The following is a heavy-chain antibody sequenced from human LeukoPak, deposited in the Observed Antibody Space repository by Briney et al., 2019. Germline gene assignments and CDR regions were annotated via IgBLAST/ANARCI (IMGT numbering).Heavy chain of an antibody. Sequence: SETLSLTCTVSGGSISSSSYYWGWIRQPRGKGLEWIGSIYYSGSTYYNPSLKSRVTISVDTSKNQFSLRLRSVNAADTALYYCARVTGYMVEDYFDYWGQGTLVTVSS. D-gene: IGHD6-13*01. J-gene: IGHJ4*02. CDR1: GGSISSSSYY. CDR3: ARVTGYMVEDYFDY. CDR2: IYYSGST. V-gene: IGHV4-39*07.